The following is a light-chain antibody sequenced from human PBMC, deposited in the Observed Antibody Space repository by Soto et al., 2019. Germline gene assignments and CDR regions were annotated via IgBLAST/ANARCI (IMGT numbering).Light chain of an antibody. J-gene: IGKJ2*01. CDR2: GAS. CDR3: QLYGSSPMYT. CDR1: QSVSNSA. Sequence: EIVLTQSPATLSLSPGERATLSCRASQSVSNSALPWYLQKPGQAPRLLIYGASSRATGIPDRFSGGGSGTDFSLTISRLEPEDFAVYFCQLYGSSPMYTFGQGTRLEI. V-gene: IGKV3-20*01.